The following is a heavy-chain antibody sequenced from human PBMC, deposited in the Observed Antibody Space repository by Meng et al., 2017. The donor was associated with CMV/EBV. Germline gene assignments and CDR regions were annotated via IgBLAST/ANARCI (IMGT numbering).Heavy chain of an antibody. Sequence: GGTFSSYAISWVRQAPGQGLEWMGIINPSGGSTSYAQKFQGRVTMTRDTSTSTVYMELSSLRSEDTAVYYCARDRYPAYDSSGYYCYWGQGTLVTVSS. V-gene: IGHV1-46*01. J-gene: IGHJ4*02. CDR2: INPSGGST. CDR3: ARDRYPAYDSSGYYCY. CDR1: GGTFSSYA. D-gene: IGHD3-22*01.